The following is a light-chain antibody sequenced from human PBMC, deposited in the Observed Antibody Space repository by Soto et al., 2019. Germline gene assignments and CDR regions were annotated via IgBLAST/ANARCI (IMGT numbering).Light chain of an antibody. Sequence: LTQPASVSGSPGQSITISCTGTSSDVGGYNYVSWYQQHPGKAPKLMIYAVSNRPSGVSNRFSGSKSGNTATLTISGLQAEDEADYYCCSYTVSGTYVFGTGTKVTAL. CDR2: AVS. J-gene: IGLJ1*01. V-gene: IGLV2-14*01. CDR1: SSDVGGYNY. CDR3: CSYTVSGTYV.